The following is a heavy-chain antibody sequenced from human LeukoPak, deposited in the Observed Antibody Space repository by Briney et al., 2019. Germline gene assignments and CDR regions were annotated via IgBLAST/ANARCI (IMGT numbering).Heavy chain of an antibody. D-gene: IGHD2-15*01. CDR3: AVSDCSGGRRYGGDPAAFDT. CDR2: IFYRGST. J-gene: IGHJ3*02. Sequence: SETLSLTCAVSGGSIRSYYWSWIREPPGKRLEWIGNIFYRGSTNYNPSLKSRVTISVDTSKNQFSLKLSSVTAADTAVYYCAVSDCSGGRRYGGDPAAFDTWGQGTMVTVSS. V-gene: IGHV4-59*01. CDR1: GGSIRSYY.